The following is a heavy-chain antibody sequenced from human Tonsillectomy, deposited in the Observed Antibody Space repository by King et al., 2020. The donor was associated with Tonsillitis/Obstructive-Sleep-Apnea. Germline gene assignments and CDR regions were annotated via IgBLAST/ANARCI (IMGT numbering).Heavy chain of an antibody. J-gene: IGHJ4*02. CDR1: GFSLSTSGVG. CDR2: IYWDDDK. V-gene: IGHV2-5*02. CDR3: AHPYCSSTSCPLKY. D-gene: IGHD2-2*01. Sequence: ITLKESGPTLVKPTQTPTLTCTFSGFSLSTSGVGVGWIRQPPGKALEWLALIYWDDDKRYSPSLKSRLTITKDTSKNQVVLTMTNMDPVDTATYYCAHPYCSSTSCPLKYWGQGTLVTVSS.